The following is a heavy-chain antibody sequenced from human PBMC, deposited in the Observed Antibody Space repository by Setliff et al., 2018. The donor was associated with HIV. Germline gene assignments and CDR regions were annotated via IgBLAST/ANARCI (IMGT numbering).Heavy chain of an antibody. V-gene: IGHV4-59*11. CDR2: IYYSGNT. D-gene: IGHD1-7*01. CDR3: ARGHTWNYYGGDYFDY. CDR1: GGSISSHY. J-gene: IGHJ4*02. Sequence: PSETLSLTCTVSGGSISSHYWSWIRQPPGKGLEWIGSIYYSGNTIYNPSLESRVSISLDTSKNQFSLRLSSVTATDTAVYYCARGHTWNYYGGDYFDYWGQGSLVTVSS.